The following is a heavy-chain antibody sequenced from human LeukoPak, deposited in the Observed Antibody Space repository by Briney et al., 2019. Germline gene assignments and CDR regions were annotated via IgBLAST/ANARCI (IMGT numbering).Heavy chain of an antibody. CDR2: ISYDGSNK. D-gene: IGHD5-18*01. CDR1: GFTFSSYA. J-gene: IGHJ4*02. V-gene: IGHV3-30-3*01. CDR3: ARDTAHDY. Sequence: HAGRSLRLSCAASGFTFSSYAMHWVRQAPGKGLEWVAVISYDGSNKYYADSVKGRFTISRDNSKNTLYLQMNSLRAEDTAVYYCARDTAHDYWGQGTLVTISS.